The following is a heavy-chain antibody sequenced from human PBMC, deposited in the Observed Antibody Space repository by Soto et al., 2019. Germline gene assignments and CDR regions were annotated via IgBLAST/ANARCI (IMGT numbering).Heavy chain of an antibody. CDR2: IIPILGKA. V-gene: IGHV1-69*06. CDR3: ARTHGSSFEKDFYYYDLDV. J-gene: IGHJ6*01. D-gene: IGHD6-6*01. Sequence: QVQLVQSGAEVKKPGSSVKVSCKASGNTFSNYAISWVRQAPGQGLEWMGGIIPILGKAHYAQKFQGRVTISADTSTTTVYMEVSSLRSDDTAVYFCARTHGSSFEKDFYYYDLDVWGQGATVTVSS. CDR1: GNTFSNYA.